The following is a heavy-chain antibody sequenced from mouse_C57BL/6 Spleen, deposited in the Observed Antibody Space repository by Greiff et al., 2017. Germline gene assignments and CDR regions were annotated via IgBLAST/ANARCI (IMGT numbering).Heavy chain of an antibody. D-gene: IGHD2-4*01. CDR3: ARGNYDYCGPYFGY. CDR1: GYAFSSYW. CDR2: IYPGDGDT. J-gene: IGHJ2*01. Sequence: VQLQQSGAELVKPGASVKISCKASGYAFSSYWMNWVKQRPGKGLEWIGQIYPGDGDTNYNGKIKGKATMTADKSSSTAYMQLSSLTSEDSAVYFCARGNYDYCGPYFGYWGQGTTLTVAA. V-gene: IGHV1-80*01.